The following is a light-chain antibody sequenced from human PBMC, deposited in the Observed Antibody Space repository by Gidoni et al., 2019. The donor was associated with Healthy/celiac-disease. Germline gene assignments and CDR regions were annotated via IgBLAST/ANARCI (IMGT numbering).Light chain of an antibody. CDR3: QAWDSSIYV. V-gene: IGLV3-1*01. Sequence: SSELTQPPSVSVSPGQTAGIPCSGDKLGDKYACWYQQKPGQSPVLVIYQDSKRPSGIPERFSGSNSGNTATLTISGTQAMDEADYYCQAWDSSIYVFGTGTKVTVL. CDR2: QDS. CDR1: KLGDKY. J-gene: IGLJ1*01.